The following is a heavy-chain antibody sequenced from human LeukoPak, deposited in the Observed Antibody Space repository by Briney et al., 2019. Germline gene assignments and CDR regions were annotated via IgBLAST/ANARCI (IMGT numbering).Heavy chain of an antibody. CDR2: IYYSGST. V-gene: IGHV4-61*01. J-gene: IGHJ4*02. CDR3: ARDYYDSSGYYD. CDR1: GGSISSSSYY. D-gene: IGHD3-22*01. Sequence: NPSETLSLTCTVSGGSISSSSYYWSWIRQPPGKGLEWIGYIYYSGSTNYNPSLKSRVTISVDTSKNQFSLKLSSVTAADTAVYYCARDYYDSSGYYDWGQGTLVTVSS.